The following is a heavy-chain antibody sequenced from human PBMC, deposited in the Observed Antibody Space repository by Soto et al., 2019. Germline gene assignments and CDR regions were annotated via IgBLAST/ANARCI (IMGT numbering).Heavy chain of an antibody. V-gene: IGHV1-46*01. Sequence: QVQLVQSGAEVKKPGASVKVSCKASGYTFTSYNIHWVRQAPGQGLEWVGMINPRGFFTTYAQKFRGRGIMTGDTSTRVVNVELRILRSEDTAMYYCARVAGRFGELFWFDPWGQGTLVSVSS. CDR1: GYTFTSYN. D-gene: IGHD3-10*01. J-gene: IGHJ5*02. CDR3: ARVAGRFGELFWFDP. CDR2: INPRGFFT.